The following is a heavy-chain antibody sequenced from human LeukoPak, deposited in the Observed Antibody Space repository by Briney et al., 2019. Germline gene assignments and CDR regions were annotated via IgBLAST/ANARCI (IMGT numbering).Heavy chain of an antibody. CDR2: IYHSGST. Sequence: PSGTLSLTCAVSGGSISSSNWWSWVRQPPGKGLEWIGEIYHSGSTNYNPSLKSRVTISVDKSKNQFSLKLSSVTAADTAVYYCARLDYYDSSGPYFDYWGQGTLVTVSS. V-gene: IGHV4-4*02. CDR1: GGSISSSNW. CDR3: ARLDYYDSSGPYFDY. J-gene: IGHJ4*02. D-gene: IGHD3-22*01.